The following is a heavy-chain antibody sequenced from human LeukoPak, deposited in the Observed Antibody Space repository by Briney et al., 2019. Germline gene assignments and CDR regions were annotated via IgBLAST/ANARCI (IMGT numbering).Heavy chain of an antibody. V-gene: IGHV3-7*01. Sequence: GGSLRLSCAASGFTFSSYWMSWVRQAPGKGLEWVANIKQDGSEKYYVDSVKGRFTISRDNAKNSLYLQMYSLRAEDTAVYYCAREGDAVLLWFGELHMDVWGKGTTVIVSS. CDR1: GFTFSSYW. CDR3: AREGDAVLLWFGELHMDV. D-gene: IGHD3-10*01. J-gene: IGHJ6*03. CDR2: IKQDGSEK.